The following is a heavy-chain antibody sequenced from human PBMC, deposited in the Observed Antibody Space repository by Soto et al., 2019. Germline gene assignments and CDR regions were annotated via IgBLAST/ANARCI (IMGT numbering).Heavy chain of an antibody. V-gene: IGHV1-69*12. CDR3: ARGKDDSSSWYDPPTQNWFDP. Sequence: QVQLVQSGAEVKKPGSSVKVSCKASGGTFSSYAISWVRQAPGQGLEWMGGIIPIFGTANYAQKVQGRVTITADESTSTAYMELSSLRSEDTAVYYCARGKDDSSSWYDPPTQNWFDPWGQGTLVTVSS. D-gene: IGHD6-13*01. J-gene: IGHJ5*02. CDR2: IIPIFGTA. CDR1: GGTFSSYA.